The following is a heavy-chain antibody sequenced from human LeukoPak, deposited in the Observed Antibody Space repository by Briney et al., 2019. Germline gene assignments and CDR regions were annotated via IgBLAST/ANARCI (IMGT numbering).Heavy chain of an antibody. Sequence: SVKVSCKASGGTFSSYAIRWVRQAPRQGLEWMVRIIPIFGTANYAQKFQGRVTITTDESTSTAYMEPSSLRSEDTAGYYCARSHDYVWGSYRYIWNYWGQGTLVTVSS. D-gene: IGHD3-16*02. V-gene: IGHV1-69*05. CDR1: GGTFSSYA. CDR2: IIPIFGTA. J-gene: IGHJ4*02. CDR3: ARSHDYVWGSYRYIWNY.